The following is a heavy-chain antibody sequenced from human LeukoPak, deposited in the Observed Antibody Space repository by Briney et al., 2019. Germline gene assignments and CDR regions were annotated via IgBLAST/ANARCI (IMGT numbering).Heavy chain of an antibody. CDR1: GFSLSTSGVA. J-gene: IGHJ4*02. Sequence: ESGPTLVNPTQTLTLTCTFSGFSLSTSGVAVGWIRQPPGKTLEWLALIYGNDDKRYTPSLTNRLTITKDTSKNQVVLTMTNMDPVDRATYYCAHREAGAFDYWGQGTLVIVSS. V-gene: IGHV2-5*01. D-gene: IGHD1-26*01. CDR3: AHREAGAFDY. CDR2: IYGNDDK.